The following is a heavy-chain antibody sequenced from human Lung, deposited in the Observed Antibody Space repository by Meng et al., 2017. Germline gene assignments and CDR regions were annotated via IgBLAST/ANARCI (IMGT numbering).Heavy chain of an antibody. J-gene: IGHJ5*02. Sequence: QVQLQQWGAGLLKPSETLSLPCGVYGGSFSGYYWSWIRQPPGKGLEWIGEISHSGSTNYNPSLKSRVTISVDTSKNQFSLQLTSVTAADTAMYYCTRAPLPAGRGLKNWFEPWGQGTLVTVSS. CDR1: GGSFSGYY. V-gene: IGHV4-34*01. CDR2: ISHSGST. CDR3: TRAPLPAGRGLKNWFEP. D-gene: IGHD2-2*01.